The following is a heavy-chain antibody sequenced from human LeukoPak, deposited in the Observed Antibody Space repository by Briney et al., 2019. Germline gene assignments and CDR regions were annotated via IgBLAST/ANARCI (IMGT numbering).Heavy chain of an antibody. Sequence: GESLKISCKGSGYSFTSYWIGWVRQMPGKGLEWMGIIYPGDSDTRYGPSFQGQVTISADKSISTAYLQWSSLKASDTAMYYCARHGRRLLWFGELFGWFDPWAREPWSPSPQ. CDR1: GYSFTSYW. V-gene: IGHV5-51*01. J-gene: IGHJ5*02. CDR2: IYPGDSDT. D-gene: IGHD3-10*01. CDR3: ARHGRRLLWFGELFGWFDP.